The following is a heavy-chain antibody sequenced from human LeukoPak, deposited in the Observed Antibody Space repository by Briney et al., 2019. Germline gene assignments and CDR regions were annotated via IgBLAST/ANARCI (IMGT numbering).Heavy chain of an antibody. CDR2: IYYSGTT. D-gene: IGHD6-19*01. Sequence: PSETLSLTCTVSGGSISNYYWSWIRQTPGKGLEWIGSIYYSGTTFYNPSLKSRVTFSIDTSSNQFSLTLTSVTAADTAVYYCARADSSGWYFSGWFDPWGQGTLVTVSS. CDR3: ARADSSGWYFSGWFDP. V-gene: IGHV4-59*12. J-gene: IGHJ5*02. CDR1: GGSISNYY.